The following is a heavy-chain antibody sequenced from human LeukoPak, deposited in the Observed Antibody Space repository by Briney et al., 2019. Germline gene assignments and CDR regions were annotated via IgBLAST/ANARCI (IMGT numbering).Heavy chain of an antibody. CDR1: GFTFSSYT. D-gene: IGHD7-27*01. CDR2: ITTGGPNT. V-gene: IGHV3-23*01. Sequence: GGSLRLSCTASGFTFSSYTMSWVRQAPGKGLKWVSTITTGGPNTYYADSVKGRFTVSRDDSKNTLYLQMNSLRAEDAAVYYCAKDGGLWVSAHWGDSWGRGTLVTVSS. J-gene: IGHJ4*02. CDR3: AKDGGLWVSAHWGDS.